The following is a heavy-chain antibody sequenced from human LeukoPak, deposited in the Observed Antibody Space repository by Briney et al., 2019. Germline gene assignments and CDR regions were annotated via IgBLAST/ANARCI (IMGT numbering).Heavy chain of an antibody. V-gene: IGHV3-23*01. CDR2: ITGSGDTR. J-gene: IGHJ4*02. CDR1: GFTFSSYA. CDR3: VKDYSTIAAAANPLFDY. D-gene: IGHD6-13*01. Sequence: GGSLRLSCAASGFTFSSYAVTWVRQAPGKGLEWVSGITGSGDTRFYADSVKGRFTISRDNSKNTLYLQMHSLRAEDTAVYYCVKDYSTIAAAANPLFDYWGQGALVTVSS.